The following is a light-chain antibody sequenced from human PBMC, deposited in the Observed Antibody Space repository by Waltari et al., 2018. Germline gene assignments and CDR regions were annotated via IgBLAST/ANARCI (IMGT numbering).Light chain of an antibody. Sequence: DIQLTQSPSTLSASIGDRVTITCRASQHISAWLAWYQQKPGKAPKLLIYKSSSSGSGVSSRLTGSGSGTDFTLTISGLQPDDFATYYCHHYDGYSRTFGQGTRVEVK. CDR3: HHYDGYSRT. V-gene: IGKV1-5*03. CDR2: KSS. CDR1: QHISAW. J-gene: IGKJ1*01.